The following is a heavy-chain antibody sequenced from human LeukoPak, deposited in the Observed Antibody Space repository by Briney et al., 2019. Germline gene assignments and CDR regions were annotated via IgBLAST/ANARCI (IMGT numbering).Heavy chain of an antibody. CDR1: GFTFSSYA. V-gene: IGHV3-23*01. CDR2: ISGSDGST. D-gene: IGHD3-16*02. CDR3: AKVDYDYVWGSYRFNWFDP. Sequence: GGSLRLSCAASGFTFSSYAMSWVRQAPGKGLEWVSAISGSDGSTYYADSVKGRFTISRDNSKNTLYLQMNSLRAEDTAVYYCAKVDYDYVWGSYRFNWFDPWGQGTLVTVSS. J-gene: IGHJ5*02.